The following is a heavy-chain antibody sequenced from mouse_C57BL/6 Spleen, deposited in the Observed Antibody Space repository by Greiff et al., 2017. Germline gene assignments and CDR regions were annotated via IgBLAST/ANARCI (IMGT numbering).Heavy chain of an antibody. D-gene: IGHD1-1*01. V-gene: IGHV1-64*01. CDR1: GYTFTSYW. CDR2: IHPNSGST. CDR3: ARWGSSYDYWYFDV. J-gene: IGHJ1*03. Sequence: VKLQQPGAELVKPGASVKLSCKASGYTFTSYWMHWVKQRPGQGLEWIGMIHPNSGSTNYNEKFKSKATLTVDKSSSTAYMQLSSLTSEDSAVYYCARWGSSYDYWYFDVWGTGTTVTVSS.